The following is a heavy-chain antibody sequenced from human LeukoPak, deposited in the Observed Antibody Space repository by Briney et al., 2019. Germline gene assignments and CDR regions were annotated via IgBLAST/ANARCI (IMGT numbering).Heavy chain of an antibody. J-gene: IGHJ4*02. CDR2: ISSSSTI. V-gene: IGHV3-48*01. CDR1: GFTFSSYS. Sequence: GGSLRLSCAASGFTFSSYSMNWVRQAPGKGLEWVSYISSSSTIYYADSVKGRFTISRDNAKNSLYLQMNSLRAEDTAVYYCARGEYGSGSSMDYWGQGTLVTVSS. D-gene: IGHD3-10*01. CDR3: ARGEYGSGSSMDY.